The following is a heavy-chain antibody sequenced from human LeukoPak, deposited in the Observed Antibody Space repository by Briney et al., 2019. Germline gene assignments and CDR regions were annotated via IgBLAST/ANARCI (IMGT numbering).Heavy chain of an antibody. Sequence: SETLSLTCTVSGGSISSYYWSWIRQPPGKGLEWTGYIYYSGSTNYNPSLKSRVTISVDTSKNQFSLKLSSVTAADTAVYYCARSDYSGSYFFDYWGQGTLVTVSS. V-gene: IGHV4-59*08. D-gene: IGHD1-26*01. CDR2: IYYSGST. J-gene: IGHJ4*02. CDR1: GGSISSYY. CDR3: ARSDYSGSYFFDY.